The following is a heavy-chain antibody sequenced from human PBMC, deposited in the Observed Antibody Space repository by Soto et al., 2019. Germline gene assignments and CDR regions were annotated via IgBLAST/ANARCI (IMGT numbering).Heavy chain of an antibody. D-gene: IGHD3-3*01. CDR2: IYYSGST. Sequence: SETLSLTCTVSGGSISSSSYYWGWIRQPPGKGLEWIGSIYYSGSTYYNPSLKSRVTISVDTSKNQFSLKLSSVTAADTAVYYCARLMGPYDFWSGYYSPPYYYYGMDVWGQGTTVT. J-gene: IGHJ6*02. CDR3: ARLMGPYDFWSGYYSPPYYYYGMDV. V-gene: IGHV4-39*01. CDR1: GGSISSSSYY.